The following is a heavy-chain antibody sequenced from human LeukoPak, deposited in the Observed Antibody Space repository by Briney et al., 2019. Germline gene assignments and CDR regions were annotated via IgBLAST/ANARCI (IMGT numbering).Heavy chain of an antibody. J-gene: IGHJ4*02. CDR2: IYYSGST. V-gene: IGHV4-30-4*08. D-gene: IGHD5-12*01. CDR1: GGSISSGDYY. CDR3: ARDPPLRGYDFV. Sequence: SETLSLTCTVSGGSISSGDYYWSWIRQPPGKGLEWIGYIYYSGSTYYNPSLKSRVTISVGTSKNQFSLKLSSVTAADTAVYYCARDPPLRGYDFVWGQGTLVTVSS.